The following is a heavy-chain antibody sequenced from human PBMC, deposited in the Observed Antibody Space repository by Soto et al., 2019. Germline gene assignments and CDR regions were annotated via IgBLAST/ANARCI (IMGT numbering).Heavy chain of an antibody. J-gene: IGHJ4*02. V-gene: IGHV6-1*01. CDR3: ARQASGGSNYGGFDY. Sequence: QVQLQQSGPGLVKPSETLSVTCVISGDSVSSNNAGWNWIRQSPSSGLEWLGRTYYRSKWYNDYAIFLKRRIAISADPSKNQFSLQLNSVTPEVTAVYYGARQASGGSNYGGFDYWGRGTLVTVSS. CDR2: TYYRSKWYN. CDR1: GDSVSSNNAG. D-gene: IGHD4-17*01.